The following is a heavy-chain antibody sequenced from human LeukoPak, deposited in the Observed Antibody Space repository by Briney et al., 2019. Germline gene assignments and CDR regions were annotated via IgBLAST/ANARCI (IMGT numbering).Heavy chain of an antibody. CDR3: ARDECSGGSCYYGYYFDY. J-gene: IGHJ4*02. D-gene: IGHD2-15*01. CDR2: ISGDNRFP. V-gene: IGHV1-18*01. CDR1: GYTFPSHG. Sequence: ASVKVSCKASGYTFPSHGISWVRQAPGQGLEWMGWISGDNRFPSYAQRFLGRVTMTTDTSTSTAYMELSSLKSEDTAVYYCARDECSGGSCYYGYYFDYWGQGTLVTVSS.